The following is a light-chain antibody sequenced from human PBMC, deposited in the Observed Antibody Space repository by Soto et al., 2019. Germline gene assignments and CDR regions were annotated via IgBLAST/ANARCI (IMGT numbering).Light chain of an antibody. CDR2: SSD. J-gene: IGLJ3*02. V-gene: IGLV1-44*01. CDR1: SSNIGRNT. Sequence: QPVLTQPPSASGTPGQRVTISCSGSSSNIGRNTVKWYRQLPGTAPKLLIGSSDQRPSGVPDRSSGSQSGTSASLAISGLQSEDEANYICAAWDDSLNAWAFGGGTKLTVL. CDR3: AAWDDSLNAWA.